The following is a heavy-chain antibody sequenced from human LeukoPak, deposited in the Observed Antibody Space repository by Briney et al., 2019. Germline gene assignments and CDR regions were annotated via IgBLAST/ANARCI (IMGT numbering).Heavy chain of an antibody. J-gene: IGHJ3*02. CDR1: GFTFSSSW. CDR2: IKADGTGK. CDR3: ARVNWGAAFDI. Sequence: GGSLRLSCVASGFTFSSSWMTRVRQAPGMGLERVANIKADGTGKYYVDSMRGRFSISRDNAKNSLYVQMNSLRAEDTAVYYCARVNWGAAFDIWGQGTMVTVSS. D-gene: IGHD3-16*01. V-gene: IGHV3-7*01.